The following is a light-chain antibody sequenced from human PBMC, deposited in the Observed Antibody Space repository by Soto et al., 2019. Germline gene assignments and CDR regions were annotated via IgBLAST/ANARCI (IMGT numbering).Light chain of an antibody. CDR3: QQSVGSRT. Sequence: MGLTQSPGTLSLSPGERATLSCRASQTISSTYLAWYQQKPGQAPRLLIYGASNRATGIPDRFSGGGSGTDFTLTISRLEPEDFAVYYCQQSVGSRTFGQGSKV. CDR2: GAS. CDR1: QTISSTY. V-gene: IGKV3-20*01. J-gene: IGKJ1*01.